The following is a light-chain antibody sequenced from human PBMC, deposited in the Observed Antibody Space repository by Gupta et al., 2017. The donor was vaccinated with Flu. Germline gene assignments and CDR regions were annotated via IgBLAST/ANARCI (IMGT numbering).Light chain of an antibody. J-gene: IGLJ1*01. Sequence: QSALTQPASVSGSPGPSITISCTGTSSDVGGYNYVSLYQQHPGKAPKLMIYEVSNRPSGVSNRFSGSKSGNTASLTSSGLQAEDEADYYCSSYTSSSTLEVFGTGTKVTVL. CDR3: SSYTSSSTLEV. CDR2: EVS. CDR1: SSDVGGYNY. V-gene: IGLV2-14*01.